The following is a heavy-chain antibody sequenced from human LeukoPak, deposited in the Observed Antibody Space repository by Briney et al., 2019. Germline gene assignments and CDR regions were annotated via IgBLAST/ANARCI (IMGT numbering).Heavy chain of an antibody. J-gene: IGHJ5*02. CDR1: GFTVSSNY. D-gene: IGHD3-10*01. Sequence: GGSLRLSCAATGFTVSSNYMSWVRQAPGKGLEWVSLIYTGGSTYYADSVKGRFIISRDNSKNTVYLQMNSLRVEDTSVYYCYYASGSYPWGQGTLVTVSS. CDR3: YYASGSYP. V-gene: IGHV3-66*01. CDR2: IYTGGST.